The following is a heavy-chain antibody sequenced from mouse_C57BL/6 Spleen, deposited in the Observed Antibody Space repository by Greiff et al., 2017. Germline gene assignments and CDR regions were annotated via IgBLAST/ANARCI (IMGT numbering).Heavy chain of an antibody. Sequence: VQGVESGAELARPGASVKLSCKASGYTFTSYGISWVKQRTGQGLEWIGEIYPRSGNTYYNEKFKGKATLTAAKSSSTAYMELLSLTSEDSAVYFCARERDYYDVCFFAYWGQGTLVTVSA. V-gene: IGHV1-81*01. J-gene: IGHJ3*01. D-gene: IGHD1-1*01. CDR3: ARERDYYDVCFFAY. CDR1: GYTFTSYG. CDR2: IYPRSGNT.